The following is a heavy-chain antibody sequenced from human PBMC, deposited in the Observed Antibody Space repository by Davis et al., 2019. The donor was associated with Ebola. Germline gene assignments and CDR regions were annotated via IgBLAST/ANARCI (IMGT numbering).Heavy chain of an antibody. Sequence: HTGGSLRLSCAASGFTFSSYWMHWVRQAPGKGLVWVSRINSDGSSTSYADSVKGRFTISRDNAKNTLYLQMNSLRAEDTAVYYCAKSAYWWCMLYANGGCGMDVWGQGTTVTVSS. CDR3: AKSAYWWCMLYANGGCGMDV. V-gene: IGHV3-74*01. J-gene: IGHJ6*02. CDR2: INSDGSST. D-gene: IGHD2-8*02. CDR1: GFTFSSYW.